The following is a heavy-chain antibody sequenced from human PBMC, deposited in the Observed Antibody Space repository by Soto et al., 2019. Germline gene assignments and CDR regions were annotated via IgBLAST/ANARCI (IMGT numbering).Heavy chain of an antibody. Sequence: SETLSLTCTASGGSITSSSHFWGWVRQPPGKGLEWIGTIYFTGNTYYTPSLKSRLTMPIDTSKNEFSLRLNSVTAADTAVYYCAGQTFTIAAASYGRSNWFDPWGPGTLVTVSS. D-gene: IGHD6-25*01. V-gene: IGHV4-39*01. CDR2: IYFTGNT. CDR1: GGSITSSSHF. CDR3: AGQTFTIAAASYGRSNWFDP. J-gene: IGHJ5*02.